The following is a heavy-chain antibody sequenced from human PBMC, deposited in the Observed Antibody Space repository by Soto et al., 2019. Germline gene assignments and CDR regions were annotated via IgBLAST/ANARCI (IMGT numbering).Heavy chain of an antibody. Sequence: HPGGSLRLSCAASGFTFSSYGMHWFRQAPGKGLEWVAVISYDGSNKYYADSVKGRFTISRDNSKNTLYLQMNSLRAEDTAVYYCAKRPGREPKTYYYYGMDVWGQGTTVTVSS. J-gene: IGHJ6*02. CDR2: ISYDGSNK. V-gene: IGHV3-30*18. CDR3: AKRPGREPKTYYYYGMDV. CDR1: GFTFSSYG.